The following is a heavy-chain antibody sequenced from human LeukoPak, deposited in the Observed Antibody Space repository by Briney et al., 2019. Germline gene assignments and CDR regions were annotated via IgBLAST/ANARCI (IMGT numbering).Heavy chain of an antibody. CDR3: ARDCGYQCLFDY. J-gene: IGHJ4*02. CDR2: ISGYNGNT. V-gene: IGHV1-18*01. Sequence: GASVKVSCKASGYTFTNYGISWLRQAPGQGLDWMGWISGYNGNTNYAQKSQGRVTMTTDTSTNAAHMELRSLRSDDTAVYYCARDCGYQCLFDYWGQGTLVTVSS. CDR1: GYTFTNYG. D-gene: IGHD5-12*01.